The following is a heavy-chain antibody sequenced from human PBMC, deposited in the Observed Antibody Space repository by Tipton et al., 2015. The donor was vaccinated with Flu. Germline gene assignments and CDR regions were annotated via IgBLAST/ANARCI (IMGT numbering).Heavy chain of an antibody. Sequence: TLSLTCTVSGGSISSSSYYWGWIRQPPGKGLEWIGSIYYSGSTYYNPSRKRRVTISVDTSKNQFSRKLSSVTDADTAVYYCARDAGRGEAFDIWGQGTMVTVSS. CDR2: IYYSGST. V-gene: IGHV4-39*07. D-gene: IGHD3-10*01. J-gene: IGHJ3*02. CDR3: ARDAGRGEAFDI. CDR1: GGSISSSSYY.